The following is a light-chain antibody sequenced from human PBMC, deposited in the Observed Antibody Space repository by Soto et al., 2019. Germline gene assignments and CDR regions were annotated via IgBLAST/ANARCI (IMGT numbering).Light chain of an antibody. V-gene: IGKV1-5*03. J-gene: IGKJ1*01. CDR1: QSISSW. CDR3: QQDNINSET. CDR2: QAS. Sequence: DIPMTQSPSTLSASVGDRVTITCRASQSISSWLAWYQQKPGKAPKLLIYQASSLESGVPSRFSGSGSGTEFTLTISSLQPEDCATYYCQQDNINSETFGQGTKVEIK.